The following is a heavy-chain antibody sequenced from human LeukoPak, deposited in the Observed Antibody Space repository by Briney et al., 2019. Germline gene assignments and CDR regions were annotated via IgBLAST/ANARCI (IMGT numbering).Heavy chain of an antibody. Sequence: SETLSLTCAVYGGSFSGYYWSWIRQPPGKGLEWIGEINHSGSTNYNPSLKSRVTISVDTSKNQFSLKLSSVTAADTAVYYCARTDLTYYDILTGYLSDYWGQGTLVTVSS. CDR3: ARTDLTYYDILTGYLSDY. D-gene: IGHD3-9*01. CDR1: GGSFSGYY. V-gene: IGHV4-34*01. J-gene: IGHJ4*02. CDR2: INHSGST.